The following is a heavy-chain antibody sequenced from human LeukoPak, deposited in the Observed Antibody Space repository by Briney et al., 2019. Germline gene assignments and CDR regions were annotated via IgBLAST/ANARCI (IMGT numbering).Heavy chain of an antibody. J-gene: IGHJ4*02. Sequence: PSETLSLTCSVSSEFQTAYKWSWIRQSPGRGLEFIGYVYYSGSTALNPSLSSRVTISIDMSKKQFSLNLSSVTAADTAVYYCARRGAVAPYHLDYWGQGTLVTVSS. D-gene: IGHD6-19*01. V-gene: IGHV4-59*01. CDR3: ARRGAVAPYHLDY. CDR2: VYYSGST. CDR1: SEFQTAYK.